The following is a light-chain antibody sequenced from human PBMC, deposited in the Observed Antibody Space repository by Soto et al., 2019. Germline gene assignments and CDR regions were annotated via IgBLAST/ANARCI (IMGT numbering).Light chain of an antibody. CDR3: GSYTGTIYV. CDR1: SGDVGVYKF. Sequence: QSALSQPASVSGSPGQSITISCTGTSGDVGVYKFVSWYQQHPGKAPKLIIYEVSTRPSGVSSRFSGSISGNTASLTISGLQAEDEADYYCGSYTGTIYVFGTGTKV. V-gene: IGLV2-14*01. CDR2: EVS. J-gene: IGLJ1*01.